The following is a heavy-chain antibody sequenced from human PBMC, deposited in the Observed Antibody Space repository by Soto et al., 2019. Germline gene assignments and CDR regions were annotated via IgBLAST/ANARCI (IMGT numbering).Heavy chain of an antibody. V-gene: IGHV1-69*01. CDR1: GGTFSSYA. CDR2: IIPIFGTA. D-gene: IGHD3-22*01. Sequence: QVQLVQSGAEVKKPGSSVKVSCKASGGTFSSYAISWVRQAPGQGLEWMGGIIPIFGTANYAQKFQGRVTITADEATSPAYMELSSLRSEDPAVYYCARYYYDSSGYWGGLDYWGQGTLVTVSS. J-gene: IGHJ4*02. CDR3: ARYYYDSSGYWGGLDY.